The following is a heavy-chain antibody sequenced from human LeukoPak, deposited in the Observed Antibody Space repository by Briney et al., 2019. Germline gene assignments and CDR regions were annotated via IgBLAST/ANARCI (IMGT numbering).Heavy chain of an antibody. D-gene: IGHD5-18*01. J-gene: IGHJ6*02. CDR2: INHSGST. Sequence: SETLSLTCTVSGGSVSSGSYYWSWIRQPPGKGLEWIGEINHSGSTNYNPSLKSRVTISVDTSKNQFSLRLSSVTAADTAVYYCARSRRYSYGYWPYYYYGMDVWGQGTTVTVSS. CDR3: ARSRRYSYGYWPYYYYGMDV. V-gene: IGHV4-39*07. CDR1: GGSVSSGSYY.